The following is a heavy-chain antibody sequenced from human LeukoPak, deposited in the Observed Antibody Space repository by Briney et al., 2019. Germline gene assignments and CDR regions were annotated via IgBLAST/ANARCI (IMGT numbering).Heavy chain of an antibody. Sequence: SVKVSCKASGGTFSSYAISWVRQAPGQGLEWMGGIIPIFGTANYAQKFQGRVTITADKSTSTAYMELSSLRSDDTAVYYCARDSVDSGWPTIHDYWGQGTLVTVSS. CDR3: ARDSVDSGWPTIHDY. J-gene: IGHJ4*02. D-gene: IGHD6-19*01. V-gene: IGHV1-69*06. CDR2: IIPIFGTA. CDR1: GGTFSSYA.